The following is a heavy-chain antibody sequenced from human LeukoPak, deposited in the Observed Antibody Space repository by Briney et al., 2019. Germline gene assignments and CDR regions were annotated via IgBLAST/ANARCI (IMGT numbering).Heavy chain of an antibody. J-gene: IGHJ4*02. CDR1: GGSFSGYY. CDR2: INHSGST. V-gene: IGHV4-34*01. Sequence: SETLSLTCAVYGGSFSGYYWSWIRQPPGKGLEWIGEINHSGSTNYNPSLKNRVTISVDTSKNQFSLKLSSVTAADTAVYYCARGKRGKGLKTYYYDSSGYWPIDYWGQGTLVTVSS. D-gene: IGHD3-22*01. CDR3: ARGKRGKGLKTYYYDSSGYWPIDY.